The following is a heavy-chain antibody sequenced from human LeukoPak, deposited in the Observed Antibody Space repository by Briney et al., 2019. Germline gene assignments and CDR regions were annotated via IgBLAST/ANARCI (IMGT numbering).Heavy chain of an antibody. CDR3: ARVIVAAPHNWFDP. V-gene: IGHV4-4*07. D-gene: IGHD5-12*01. Sequence: PSETLSLTCTVSGGSISSYYWSWIRQPAGKGLEWIGRIYTSGSTNYNPYVKSRVTMSVDTSKNQSSLELSSVTAADTAVYYCARVIVAAPHNWFDPWGQGTLVTVSS. CDR1: GGSISSYY. J-gene: IGHJ5*02. CDR2: IYTSGST.